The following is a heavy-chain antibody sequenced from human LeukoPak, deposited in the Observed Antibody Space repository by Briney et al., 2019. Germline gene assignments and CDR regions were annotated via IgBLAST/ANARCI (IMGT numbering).Heavy chain of an antibody. Sequence: APVKVSCKASGYTFTNSDINWVRQATGQGLEWMGWMNPDSGNTGYAQNFQGRVTMTRNTSISTAYMELSSLRSEDTAVYYCARYITMVRGGSWFDPWGQGTLVTVSS. CDR2: MNPDSGNT. J-gene: IGHJ5*02. CDR1: GYTFTNSD. CDR3: ARYITMVRGGSWFDP. D-gene: IGHD3-10*01. V-gene: IGHV1-8*01.